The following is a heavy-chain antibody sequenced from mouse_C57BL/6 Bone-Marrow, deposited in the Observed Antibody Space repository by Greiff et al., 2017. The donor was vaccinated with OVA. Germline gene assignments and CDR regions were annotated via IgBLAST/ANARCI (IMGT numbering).Heavy chain of an antibody. V-gene: IGHV1-54*01. D-gene: IGHD1-1*01. CDR3: ARAPYYCGSSYDAMDY. J-gene: IGHJ4*01. CDR1: GYAFTNYL. Sequence: VKLMESGAELVRPGTSVKVSCKASGYAFTNYLIEWVKQRPGQGLEWIGVINPGSGGTNYNEKFKGKATLTADKSSSTAYMQLSSLTSEDSAVYFCARAPYYCGSSYDAMDYWGQGTSVTVSS. CDR2: INPGSGGT.